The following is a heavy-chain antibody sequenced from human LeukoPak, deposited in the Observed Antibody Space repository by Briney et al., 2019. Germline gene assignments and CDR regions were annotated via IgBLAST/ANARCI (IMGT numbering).Heavy chain of an antibody. Sequence: QSGGSLRLSCAASGFTFSSYWMHWVRQAPGKGLVWVSRINSDGSSTSYADSVKGRFTISRDNAKNSLYLQMNSLRAEDTAVYYCARDSVFGVGRGYYYYMDVWGKGTTVTVSS. CDR3: ARDSVFGVGRGYYYYMDV. J-gene: IGHJ6*03. CDR1: GFTFSSYW. CDR2: INSDGSST. V-gene: IGHV3-74*01. D-gene: IGHD3-3*01.